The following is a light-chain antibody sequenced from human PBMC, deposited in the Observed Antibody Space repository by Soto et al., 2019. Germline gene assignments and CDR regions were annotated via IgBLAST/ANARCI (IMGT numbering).Light chain of an antibody. Sequence: EIVMTQSPASLYVSPGKTATLSCRASQSISNSLAWYQQKPGQAPSLLIYGASTRATGIPARFSGSGSGTEFTLTISSLQSEDSALYYCQQYNNWPPRTFGQGTKLEIK. V-gene: IGKV3-15*01. CDR2: GAS. CDR3: QQYNNWPPRT. CDR1: QSISNS. J-gene: IGKJ2*01.